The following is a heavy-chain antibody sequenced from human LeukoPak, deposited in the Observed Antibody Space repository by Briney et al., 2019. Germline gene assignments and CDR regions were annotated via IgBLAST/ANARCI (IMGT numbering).Heavy chain of an antibody. J-gene: IGHJ5*02. CDR3: ARALGGYSYGRYNWFDP. CDR2: IYTSGST. CDR1: GGSISSYY. D-gene: IGHD5-18*01. V-gene: IGHV4-4*07. Sequence: SETLSLTCTVSGGSISSYYWSWIRQPAGKGLEWIRRIYTSGSTNYNPSLKSRVTMSVDTSKNQFSLKLSSVTAADTAVYYCARALGGYSYGRYNWFDPWGQGTLVTVSS.